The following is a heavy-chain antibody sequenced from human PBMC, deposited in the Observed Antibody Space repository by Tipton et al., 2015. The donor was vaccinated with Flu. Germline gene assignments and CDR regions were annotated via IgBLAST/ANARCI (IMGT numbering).Heavy chain of an antibody. CDR2: IKSKTDGGTT. Sequence: SLRLSCAASGFTFSNAWMSWVRQAPGKGLEWVGRIKSKTDGGTTDYAAPVKGRFTISRDDSKNTLYLQMNSLKTEDTAVYYCPPDPEDIVVVPAAIKWFDPWGQGTLVTVSS. D-gene: IGHD2-2*02. V-gene: IGHV3-15*01. J-gene: IGHJ5*02. CDR1: GFTFSNAW. CDR3: PPDPEDIVVVPAAIKWFDP.